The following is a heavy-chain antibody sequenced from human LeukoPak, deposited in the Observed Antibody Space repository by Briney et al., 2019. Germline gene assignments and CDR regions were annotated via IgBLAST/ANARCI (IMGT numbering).Heavy chain of an antibody. J-gene: IGHJ5*02. Sequence: ASVKVSCKVSGYTLTELSMHWVRQAPGKGLEWMGGFDPEDGETIYAQKFQGRVTMTEDTSTDTAYMELSSLRSEDTAVYYCARSPGYSSSGTSWFDPWGQGTLVTVSS. CDR3: ARSPGYSSSGTSWFDP. V-gene: IGHV1-24*01. D-gene: IGHD6-6*01. CDR2: FDPEDGET. CDR1: GYTLTELS.